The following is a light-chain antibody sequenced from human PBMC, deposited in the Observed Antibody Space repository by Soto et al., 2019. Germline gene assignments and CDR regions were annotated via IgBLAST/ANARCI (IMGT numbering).Light chain of an antibody. CDR3: VMFLPSGISV. CDR2: STN. Sequence: QAVVTQEPSLSVSSGGTVTLTCGLSSGSVLTSYFPSWYQLTPGQAPRTLIYSTNTRSSGVPDRFSGSILGNKAALTITGAQADDESDYFCVMFLPSGISVFGGGTKLTVL. J-gene: IGLJ2*01. CDR1: SGSVLTSYF. V-gene: IGLV8-61*01.